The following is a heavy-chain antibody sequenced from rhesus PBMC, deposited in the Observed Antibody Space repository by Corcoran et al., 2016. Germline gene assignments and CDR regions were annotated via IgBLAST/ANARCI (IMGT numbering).Heavy chain of an antibody. Sequence: EVQLVESGGGLVQPGGSLRLSCAASGFTFSSYDMSWVRQDPGKGLEWVSYISYNGKTIYYVDSVKGRFTISRDNAKNALSLQRSSLRAEDTAVYYCTRVDWAAAGTWYFDLWGPGTPITISS. CDR3: TRVDWAAAGTWYFDL. CDR2: ISYNGKTI. J-gene: IGHJ2*01. V-gene: IGHV3-136*01. D-gene: IGHD6-31*01. CDR1: GFTFSSYD.